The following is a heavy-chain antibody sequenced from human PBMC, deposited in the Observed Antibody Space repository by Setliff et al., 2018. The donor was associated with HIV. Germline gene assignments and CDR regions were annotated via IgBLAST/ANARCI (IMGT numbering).Heavy chain of an antibody. CDR2: IDHNELT. Sequence: SQTLSLTCVVSGYSISSSNWWGWIRQPPGKGLEWIGYIDHNELTYYNPSLKSRIIMSVDTSKKQLSLKLSSVTAVDTAVYFCARISNGFEPNAFDTWGLGTMVTVSS. J-gene: IGHJ3*02. CDR3: ARISNGFEPNAFDT. CDR1: GYSISSSNW. V-gene: IGHV4-28*01. D-gene: IGHD3-22*01.